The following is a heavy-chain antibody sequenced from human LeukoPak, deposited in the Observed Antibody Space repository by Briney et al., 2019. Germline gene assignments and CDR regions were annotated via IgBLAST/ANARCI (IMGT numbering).Heavy chain of an antibody. CDR3: ARDDCSGGSCYSDY. CDR1: GGSISSGGYY. Sequence: SETLSLTCTVSGGSISSGGYYWSWIRQHPGKGLEWIGYIYYSGSTYYNPSLKSRVTISVDTSKNQFSLKLSSVAAAGTAVYYCARDDCSGGSCYSDYWGQGTLVTVSS. D-gene: IGHD2-15*01. CDR2: IYYSGST. J-gene: IGHJ4*02. V-gene: IGHV4-31*03.